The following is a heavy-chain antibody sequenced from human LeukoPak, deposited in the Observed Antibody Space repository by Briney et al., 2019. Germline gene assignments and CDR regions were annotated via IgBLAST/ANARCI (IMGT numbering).Heavy chain of an antibody. J-gene: IGHJ5*02. D-gene: IGHD6-13*01. Sequence: ASVKVSCKASGYTFTSYGISWVRQAPGQGLEWMGWISAYNGNTNYAQKLQGRVTMTTDTSTSTAYMELRSLRSDDTAVYYCARAAGGSSWYGRLTANWFDPWGQGTLVTVSS. CDR2: ISAYNGNT. CDR3: ARAAGGSSWYGRLTANWFDP. V-gene: IGHV1-18*01. CDR1: GYTFTSYG.